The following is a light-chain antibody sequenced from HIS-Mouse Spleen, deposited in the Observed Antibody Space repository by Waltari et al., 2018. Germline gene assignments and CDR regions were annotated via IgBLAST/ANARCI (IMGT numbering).Light chain of an antibody. CDR1: QSISSW. V-gene: IGKV1-5*03. CDR3: QQYNSYS. CDR2: QAS. J-gene: IGKJ3*01. Sequence: DIQMTQSPSTLSASVGDRVTITCRASQSISSWLAWYQQQPWKAPKLLIYQASSLESGVPSRFSGSGSGTEYTLTISSLQPDEFATYDCQQYNSYSFGPGTKVDIK.